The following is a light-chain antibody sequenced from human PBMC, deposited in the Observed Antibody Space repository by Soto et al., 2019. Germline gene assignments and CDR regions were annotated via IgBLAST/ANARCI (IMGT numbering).Light chain of an antibody. J-gene: IGKJ2*01. CDR1: QSVTSY. CDR2: DAS. CDR3: QRCTNSPT. Sequence: EIVLTQSPATLSLSPGERATLPCRASQSVTSYLAWYQQKPGKAPRLLIYDASNSASGIPARFSGSGSGTDSTLTISILEPEDSAVYYCQRCTNSPTFGQGTKLDIK. V-gene: IGKV3-11*01.